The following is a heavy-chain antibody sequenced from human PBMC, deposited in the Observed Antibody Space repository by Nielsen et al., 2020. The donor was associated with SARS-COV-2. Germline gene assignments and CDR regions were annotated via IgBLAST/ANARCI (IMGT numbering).Heavy chain of an antibody. Sequence: GESLKISCAASGFTFDDYGMSWVRQAPGKGLEWGSGINWNGGSTGYADSVKGRFTISRDNAKNSLYLQMHSLRAEDTALYHCARTIAVAGWRYPFDPSGQGTLVTVSS. D-gene: IGHD6-19*01. V-gene: IGHV3-20*01. CDR3: ARTIAVAGWRYPFDP. J-gene: IGHJ5*02. CDR1: GFTFDDYG. CDR2: INWNGGST.